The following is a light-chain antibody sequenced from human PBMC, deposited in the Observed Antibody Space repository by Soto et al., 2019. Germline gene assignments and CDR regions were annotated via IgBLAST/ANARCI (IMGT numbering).Light chain of an antibody. V-gene: IGKV1-5*01. J-gene: IGKJ1*01. Sequence: DIQMTQSPSTLSASVGDRVTITCRASQSISSWLAWYQQKPGKAPKLLIYDASSLESGVPSRLSGSGSGTEFTLTISSLQPDDFATYYCQQYNSLWTFGHGTKVEIK. CDR2: DAS. CDR1: QSISSW. CDR3: QQYNSLWT.